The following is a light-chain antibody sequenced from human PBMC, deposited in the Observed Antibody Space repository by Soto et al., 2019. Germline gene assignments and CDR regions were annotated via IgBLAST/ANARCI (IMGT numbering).Light chain of an antibody. J-gene: IGLJ3*02. V-gene: IGLV1-44*01. CDR3: AAWDDSPNGWV. Sequence: QSVLSQPPSASGTPGQRVTISCSGTYSNIGFNTVSWYQQLPRTAPKLLICSNDQRPSGVPDRFSGSKSGTSASLAISGLQSEDEADYYCAAWDDSPNGWVFGGGTKLTVL. CDR2: SND. CDR1: YSNIGFNT.